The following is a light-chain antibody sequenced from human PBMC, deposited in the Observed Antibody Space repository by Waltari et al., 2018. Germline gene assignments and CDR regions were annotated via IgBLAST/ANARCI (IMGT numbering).Light chain of an antibody. V-gene: IGKV2-28*01. CDR3: MGALQTAT. CDR1: QSPLHSNGYNY. J-gene: IGKJ5*01. Sequence: EIVMTQSPLSLSVTPGEPASISCRSSQSPLHSNGYNYLDWYVQKPGQSPQVLIFLGSDRASGVPDRFSSSGSGTDFTLKISRVEAEDVGIYYCMGALQTATFGPGTRLDIK. CDR2: LGS.